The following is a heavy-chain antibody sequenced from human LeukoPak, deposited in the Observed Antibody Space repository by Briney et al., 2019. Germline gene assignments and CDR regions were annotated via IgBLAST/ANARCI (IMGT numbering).Heavy chain of an antibody. V-gene: IGHV4-59*12. Sequence: SETLSLTCIVSGDPISSDYWSWIRQAPGKGLEWVGQIYWSGSTDYNPSLKNRVTISIDTSKKQFSLTLRSVTAADTAVYYCARDYYYYGMDVWGQGTTVTVSS. CDR1: GDPISSDY. J-gene: IGHJ6*02. CDR2: IYWSGST. CDR3: ARDYYYYGMDV.